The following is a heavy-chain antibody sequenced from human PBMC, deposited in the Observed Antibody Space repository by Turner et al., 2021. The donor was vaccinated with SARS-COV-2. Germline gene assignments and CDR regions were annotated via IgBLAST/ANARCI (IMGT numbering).Heavy chain of an antibody. CDR1: GYIFTCYY. CDR3: ARDLVDIVATMFGQLNYNGMDV. CDR2: INPNSGGT. D-gene: IGHD5-12*01. J-gene: IGHJ6*02. Sequence: QVHLVQSGAEVKRPGASVEVSCKASGYIFTCYYMHWVRQAPGQGLEWMGWINPNSGGTNYAQKSQGRVTMTRDTSISTDYMEMSRLRSDDTAVYYCARDLVDIVATMFGQLNYNGMDVWGQGTTVTVSS. V-gene: IGHV1-2*02.